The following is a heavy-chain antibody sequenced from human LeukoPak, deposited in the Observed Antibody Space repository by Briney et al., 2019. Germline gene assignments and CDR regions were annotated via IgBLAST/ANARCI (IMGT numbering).Heavy chain of an antibody. V-gene: IGHV3-30*18. CDR2: ISYDGSYK. CDR3: AKEYYYGSGNYSPGIR. CDR1: GFTFSSYG. J-gene: IGHJ4*02. Sequence: PGGSLRLSCAASGFTFSSYGMHWVRQAPAKGLEWVAVISYDGSYKYYADSVKGRFTISRDNSKNTLYLQLNSLRAEDTAVYYCAKEYYYGSGNYSPGIRWGQGTLVTVSS. D-gene: IGHD3-10*01.